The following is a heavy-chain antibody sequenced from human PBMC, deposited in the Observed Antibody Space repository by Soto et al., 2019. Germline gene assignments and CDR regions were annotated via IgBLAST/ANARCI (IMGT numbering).Heavy chain of an antibody. V-gene: IGHV4-34*01. D-gene: IGHD2-8*02. CDR2: INHSGST. Sequence: SETLSLTCTVYGGSFSGYSWTWIRQPPGTGLEWIGEINHSGSTNYNPSLKSRVTISVDTSKNQFSLKLTSVTAADTAVYYCARDKITGLFDYWGQGTLVTVSS. J-gene: IGHJ4*02. CDR3: ARDKITGLFDY. CDR1: GGSFSGYS.